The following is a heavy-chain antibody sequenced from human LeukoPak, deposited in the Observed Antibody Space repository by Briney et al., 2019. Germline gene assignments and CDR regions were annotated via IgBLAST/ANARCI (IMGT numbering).Heavy chain of an antibody. D-gene: IGHD4-17*01. CDR3: ARDPARSFDI. CDR1: GFVFSYHG. Sequence: GGSLRLSCAASGFVFSYHGMHWVRQAPGKGLEWVAAIWSDGTNTNYADSVKGRFTISRDISKNTLYLQLNSLRAEDTPVYYCARDPARSFDIWGQGTMVTVSS. V-gene: IGHV3-33*01. CDR2: IWSDGTNT. J-gene: IGHJ3*02.